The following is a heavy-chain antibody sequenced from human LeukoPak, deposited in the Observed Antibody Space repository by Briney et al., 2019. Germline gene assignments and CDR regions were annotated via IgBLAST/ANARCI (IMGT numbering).Heavy chain of an antibody. D-gene: IGHD4-11*01. CDR2: IIPIFGTA. CDR1: GYTFTSYG. V-gene: IGHV1-69*13. Sequence: ASVKVSCKASGYTFTSYGISWVRQAPGQGLEWMGGIIPIFGTANYAQKFQGRVTITADESTSTAYMELSSLRSEDTAVYYCARDLTAQTTVTGSNYWGQGTLVTVSS. CDR3: ARDLTAQTTVTGSNY. J-gene: IGHJ4*02.